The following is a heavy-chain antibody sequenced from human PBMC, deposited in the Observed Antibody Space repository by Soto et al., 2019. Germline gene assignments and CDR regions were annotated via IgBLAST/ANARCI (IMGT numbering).Heavy chain of an antibody. Sequence: GVSLKILCRSSGYSFTSYWIGWVRPMPGKGLEWMGINQPGDSDTRYSPSLQGQVTISADKSIRTGYLQWSSLNPSDSAMYYCARRCATVPTPVKWFVPWGQGTLFTAPQ. CDR3: ARRCATVPTPVKWFVP. V-gene: IGHV5-51*01. CDR2: NQPGDSDT. D-gene: IGHD4-17*01. CDR1: GYSFTSYW. J-gene: IGHJ5*02.